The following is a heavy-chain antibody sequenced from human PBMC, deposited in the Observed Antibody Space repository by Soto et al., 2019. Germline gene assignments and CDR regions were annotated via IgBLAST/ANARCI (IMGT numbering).Heavy chain of an antibody. CDR1: GYTFPTYG. CDR3: AGADSSSSGFDY. D-gene: IGHD6-6*01. J-gene: IGHJ4*02. CDR2: ISAYNGNT. Sequence: QVQLVQSGAEVKKPGASVKVSCKASGYTFPTYGISWVRQAPGQGLEWMGWISAYNGNTNYPQKLQGRVTLTTDTSTTTAYMEVRSLRSDDTALYFSAGADSSSSGFDYWGQGTLVTVSS. V-gene: IGHV1-18*01.